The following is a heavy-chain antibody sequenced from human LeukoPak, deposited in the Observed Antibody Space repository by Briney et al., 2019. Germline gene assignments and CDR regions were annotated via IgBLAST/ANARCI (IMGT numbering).Heavy chain of an antibody. V-gene: IGHV3-30-3*01. CDR1: GFTFSSYA. CDR2: ISYDGSNK. CDR3: ARKLAAADPNY. J-gene: IGHJ4*02. D-gene: IGHD6-13*01. Sequence: PGGSLRLSCAASGFTFSSYAMHWVRQAPGKGLEWVAVISYDGSNKYYADSVKGRFTISRDNSKNTLYLQMNSLRAEDTAVYCCARKLAAADPNYWGQGTLVTVSS.